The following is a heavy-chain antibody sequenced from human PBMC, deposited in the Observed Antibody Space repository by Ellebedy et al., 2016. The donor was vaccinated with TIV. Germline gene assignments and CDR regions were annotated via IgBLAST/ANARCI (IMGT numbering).Heavy chain of an antibody. CDR2: ISGSGGST. CDR1: GFTFSSYA. D-gene: IGHD3-22*01. Sequence: GESLKISCAASGFTFSSYAMSWVRQAPGKGLEWVSAISGSGGSTYYADSVKGRFIISRDNSKKTLYLQMNSLRAEDTALYYCAKGRGGGSDSSAPRYYFDYWGLGTLVTVSS. V-gene: IGHV3-23*01. J-gene: IGHJ4*02. CDR3: AKGRGGGSDSSAPRYYFDY.